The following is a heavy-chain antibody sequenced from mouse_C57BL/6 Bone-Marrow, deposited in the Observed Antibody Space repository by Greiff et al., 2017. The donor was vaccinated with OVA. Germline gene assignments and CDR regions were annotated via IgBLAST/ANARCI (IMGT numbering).Heavy chain of an antibody. V-gene: IGHV14-2*01. Sequence: VQLQQSGAELVKPGASVTLSCPASGFNIKDYYMHWVKQRTEQGLEWIGRIDPEDGEPKYAPKFQGKATITADTSSNTAYLQLSSLTSEDTAVYYCARALYYYGSSLCAYWGQGTLVTVSA. CDR3: ARALYYYGSSLCAY. D-gene: IGHD1-1*01. CDR2: IDPEDGEP. CDR1: GFNIKDYY. J-gene: IGHJ3*01.